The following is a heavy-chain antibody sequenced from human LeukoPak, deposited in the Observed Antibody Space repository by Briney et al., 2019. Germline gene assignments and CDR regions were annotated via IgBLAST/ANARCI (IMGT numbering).Heavy chain of an antibody. J-gene: IGHJ6*03. D-gene: IGHD2-2*01. V-gene: IGHV3-53*01. CDR3: ARVRPAFYYYMDV. CDR1: GLTVSSNY. Sequence: GGSLRLSCAASGLTVSSNYMSWVRQAPGKGLEWVSVIYSGGSTYYADSVKGRFTISRDNSKNTLYLQMNSLRAEDTAVYYCARVRPAFYYYMDVWGKGTTVTVSS. CDR2: IYSGGST.